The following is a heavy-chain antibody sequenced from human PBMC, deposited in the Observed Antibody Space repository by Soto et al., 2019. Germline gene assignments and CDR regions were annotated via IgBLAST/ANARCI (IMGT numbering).Heavy chain of an antibody. CDR1: GFTFSSYA. CDR3: VARYCNSTTCYHVDY. D-gene: IGHD2-2*01. V-gene: IGHV3-64D*06. J-gene: IGHJ4*02. Sequence: PGVPISLSCSASGFTFSSYAIHWLRQAPGKGLEYVSAISSNGGSTYYADSVKGRVTISRDNSKNTVFLQMSSLRTEDTAVYYCVARYCNSTTCYHVDYSGQGPLVTVSS. CDR2: ISSNGGST.